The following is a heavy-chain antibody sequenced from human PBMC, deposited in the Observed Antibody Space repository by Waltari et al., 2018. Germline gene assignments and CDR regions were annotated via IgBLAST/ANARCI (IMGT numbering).Heavy chain of an antibody. D-gene: IGHD3-22*01. J-gene: IGHJ3*02. CDR3: AGEPYDSSGDNAFDI. CDR1: GFTFSSYE. CDR2: ISSSGSTI. V-gene: IGHV3-48*03. Sequence: EVQLVESGGGLVQPGGSLRLSCAASGFTFSSYEMNWVRQAPGKGLEGVSYISSSGSTIYYADSVKGRFTISRDNAKNSLYLQMNSLRAEDTAVYYCAGEPYDSSGDNAFDIWGQGTMVTVSS.